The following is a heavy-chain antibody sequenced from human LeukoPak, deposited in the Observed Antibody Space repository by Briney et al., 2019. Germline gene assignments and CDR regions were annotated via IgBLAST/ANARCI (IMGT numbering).Heavy chain of an antibody. V-gene: IGHV3-53*03. J-gene: IGHJ3*02. Sequence: ETLSLTCTVSGGSISSYYWSWIRQPAGKGLEWVSIIYSGGSTFYADSVKGRFTISRDNSKNTLYLQMNSLRAEDTAVYYCARGGSYLSAFDIWGQGTMVTVSS. D-gene: IGHD1-26*01. CDR2: IYSGGST. CDR1: GGSISSYY. CDR3: ARGGSYLSAFDI.